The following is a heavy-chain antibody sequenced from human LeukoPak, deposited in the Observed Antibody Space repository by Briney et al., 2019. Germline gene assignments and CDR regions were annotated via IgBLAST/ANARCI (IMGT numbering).Heavy chain of an antibody. J-gene: IGHJ4*02. CDR1: GYTFTSYG. CDR2: ISAYNGNT. D-gene: IGHD2-21*02. Sequence: ASVKVSCKASGYTFTSYGISWVRQAPGQGLEWMGWISAYNGNTNYAQKLQGRVTMTTDTSTGTAYMELRSLRSDDTAVYYCARDLGIVVVTAIPGYWGQGTLVTVSS. CDR3: ARDLGIVVVTAIPGY. V-gene: IGHV1-18*01.